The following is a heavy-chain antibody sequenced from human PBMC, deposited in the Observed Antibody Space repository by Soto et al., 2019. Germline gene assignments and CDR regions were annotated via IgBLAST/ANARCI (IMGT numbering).Heavy chain of an antibody. CDR2: ISSNGGST. J-gene: IGHJ3*02. Sequence: GGSLRLSCSASGFTFSSYAMHWVRQAPGKGLEYVSAISSNGGSTYYAETEKGRFTISRDNSKNTLYQQMSSLRAEDTAVYYCVRVEAAMIVVVTRLDAFDIWGQGTMVTVSS. CDR1: GFTFSSYA. V-gene: IGHV3-64D*08. CDR3: VRVEAAMIVVVTRLDAFDI. D-gene: IGHD3-22*01.